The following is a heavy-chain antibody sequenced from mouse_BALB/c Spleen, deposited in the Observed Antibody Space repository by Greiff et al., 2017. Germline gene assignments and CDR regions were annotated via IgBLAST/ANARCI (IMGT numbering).Heavy chain of an antibody. CDR1: GFTFSSYA. D-gene: IGHD2-1*01. CDR2: ISSGGST. CDR3: ARRRDYGKYVTYDMDD. V-gene: IGHV5-6-5*01. J-gene: IGHJ4*01. Sequence: EVKVEESGGGLVKPGGSLKLSCAASGFTFSSYAMSWVRQTPEKRLEWVASISSGGSTYYPDSVKGRFTISRDNARNILYLQMSSLRSEDTAMYYWARRRDYGKYVTYDMDDWGQGTSVTVTS.